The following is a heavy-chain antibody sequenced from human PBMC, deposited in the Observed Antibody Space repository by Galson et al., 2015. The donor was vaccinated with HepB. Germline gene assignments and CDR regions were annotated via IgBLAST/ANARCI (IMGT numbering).Heavy chain of an antibody. CDR2: ISHDGYHI. V-gene: IGHV3-30*03. Sequence: SLRLSCAASGFTFTSSSCAMSWVRQAPGNGLEWVAVISHDGYHIHYAGSVEGRFTISRDNSQDTVYLQMSSLRAEDTAVYYCARALPSPSNIVRNPLDRWGQGTLVTVSS. J-gene: IGHJ5*02. CDR3: ARALPSPSNIVRNPLDR. CDR1: GFTFTSSSCA. D-gene: IGHD2/OR15-2a*01.